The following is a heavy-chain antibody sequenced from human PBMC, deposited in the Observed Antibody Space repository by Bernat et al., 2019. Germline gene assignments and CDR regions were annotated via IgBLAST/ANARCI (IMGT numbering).Heavy chain of an antibody. CDR3: ATVASSGWYYFDY. J-gene: IGHJ4*02. D-gene: IGHD6-19*01. CDR1: GGSISSSSYY. CDR2: IYYSGSA. V-gene: IGHV4-39*01. Sequence: QLQLQESGPGLVKPSETLSLTCTVSGGSISSSSYYWGWIRQPPGKGLEWIGSIYYSGSAYYNPSLKSRVTISVDTSKSQFSLKLSSVTAADTAVYYCATVASSGWYYFDYWGQGTLVTVSS.